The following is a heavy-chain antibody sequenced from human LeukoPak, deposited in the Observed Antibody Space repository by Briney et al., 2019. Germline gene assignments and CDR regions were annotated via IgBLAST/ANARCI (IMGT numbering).Heavy chain of an antibody. D-gene: IGHD2-2*02. CDR2: IRYDGSNK. V-gene: IGHV3-30*02. Sequence: PGGSLRLSCAACRYTFSSYGMHWVRQAPGKGLEWVAFIRYDGSNKYYADSVKGRFTISRDNSKNTLYLQMNSLRAGDTAVYYCAKDSAYCSSTSCYRGEFDYWGQGTLVTVSS. J-gene: IGHJ4*02. CDR3: AKDSAYCSSTSCYRGEFDY. CDR1: RYTFSSYG.